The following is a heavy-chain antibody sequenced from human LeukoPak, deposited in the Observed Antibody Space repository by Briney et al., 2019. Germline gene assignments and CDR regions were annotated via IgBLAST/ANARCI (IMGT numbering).Heavy chain of an antibody. CDR1: GFTFSSYA. V-gene: IGHV3-23*01. Sequence: QPGRPLSLSCAASGFTFSSYAMSGVGHAPGKGLEGVSSISGSAGSTNYADSVKGRFTVSRDNSKNTLYLQMNSLRPEDTAAYYCAKFSSGYYSSAWVYFDYWGQGTLVTVSS. J-gene: IGHJ4*02. CDR3: AKFSSGYYSSAWVYFDY. D-gene: IGHD6-19*01. CDR2: ISGSAGST.